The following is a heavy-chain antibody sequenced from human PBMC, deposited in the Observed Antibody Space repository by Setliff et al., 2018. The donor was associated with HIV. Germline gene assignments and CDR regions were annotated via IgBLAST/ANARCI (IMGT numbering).Heavy chain of an antibody. CDR2: IYYSGTT. Sequence: PSETLSLTCTVSGASITSGGHYWSWIRQHPGKGLEWIGYIYYSGTTHYNPSLKSRVNISMDTSENRFSLRLTSVTAADTAVYYCAREGLWFGELSEAHDFWGQGTLVTVSS. D-gene: IGHD3-10*01. J-gene: IGHJ4*02. V-gene: IGHV4-31*03. CDR3: AREGLWFGELSEAHDF. CDR1: GASITSGGHY.